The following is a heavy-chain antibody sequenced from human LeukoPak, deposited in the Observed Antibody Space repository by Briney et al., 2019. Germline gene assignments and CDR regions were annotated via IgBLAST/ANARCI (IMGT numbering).Heavy chain of an antibody. J-gene: IGHJ4*02. Sequence: SETLSLTCTVSGGSISSSSYYWGWIRQPPGKGLEWIGGIYYSGSTYYNPSLKSRVTISVDTSKNQFSLKLSSVTAADTAVYYSARQTIRYFDYWGQGTLVTVSS. CDR2: IYYSGST. CDR1: GGSISSSSYY. V-gene: IGHV4-39*01. D-gene: IGHD1-14*01. CDR3: ARQTIRYFDY.